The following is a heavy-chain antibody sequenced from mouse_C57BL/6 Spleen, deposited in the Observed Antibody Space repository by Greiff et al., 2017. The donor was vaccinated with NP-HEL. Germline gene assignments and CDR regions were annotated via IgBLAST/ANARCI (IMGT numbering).Heavy chain of an antibody. CDR2: INPSSGYT. Sequence: QVQLQQSGAELARPGASVKMSCKASGYTFTSYTMHWVKQRPGQGLEWIGYINPSSGYTKYNQKFKDKATLTADKSSSTAYMQLSSLTSEDSAVDYCARSAEDYAMDYWGQGTSVTVSS. V-gene: IGHV1-4*01. CDR3: ARSAEDYAMDY. J-gene: IGHJ4*01. CDR1: GYTFTSYT.